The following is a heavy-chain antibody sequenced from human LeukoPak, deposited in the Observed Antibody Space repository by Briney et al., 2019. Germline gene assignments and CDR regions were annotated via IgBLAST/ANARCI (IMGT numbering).Heavy chain of an antibody. CDR2: ISYDGINK. CDR1: GFTLNTYG. D-gene: IGHD6-19*01. Sequence: AGTSLTLSCAASGFTLNTYGIHWVRQAPGKGLEWVAVISYDGINKDYADSVKGRFTISRDISKNTVSLQMNNLRVEDTAVYYCAKDRIGVATPKAYFDYWGQGTLVTVSS. V-gene: IGHV3-30*18. CDR3: AKDRIGVATPKAYFDY. J-gene: IGHJ4*02.